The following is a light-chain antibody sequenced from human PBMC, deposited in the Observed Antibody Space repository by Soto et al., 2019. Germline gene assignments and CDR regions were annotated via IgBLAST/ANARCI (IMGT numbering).Light chain of an antibody. V-gene: IGKV3-20*01. Sequence: ENVLTQSPGTLSLSPGERATLSCRASQSVTTSYLAWYQQKPGQAPSLLIYGTSSRATGIPDRFSASGSGTDFTLTSSRLEPEDFAVYYCQQYYSSHVTFGGGTKVEIK. CDR3: QQYYSSHVT. J-gene: IGKJ4*01. CDR1: QSVTTSY. CDR2: GTS.